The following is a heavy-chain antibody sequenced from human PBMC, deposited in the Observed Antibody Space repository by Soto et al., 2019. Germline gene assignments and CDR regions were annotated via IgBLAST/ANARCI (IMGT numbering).Heavy chain of an antibody. CDR2: IYYSGST. V-gene: IGHV4-39*01. CDR1: GGSISSSSYY. CDR3: ARLYDSTSLPHYGMDV. D-gene: IGHD3-16*01. J-gene: IGHJ6*02. Sequence: QLQLQESGPGLVKPSETLSLTCTVSGGSISSSSYYWGWIRQPPGKGLEWIGSIYYSGSTYYNPSLKSRVTISVDTSKNQFSLKLSSVTAADTAVYYCARLYDSTSLPHYGMDVWGQGTTVTVSS.